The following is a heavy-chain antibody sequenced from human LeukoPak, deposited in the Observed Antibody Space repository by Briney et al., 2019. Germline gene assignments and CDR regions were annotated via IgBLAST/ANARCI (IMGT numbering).Heavy chain of an antibody. CDR2: TSGSGGST. CDR3: ANVLGRITDY. CDR1: AFTFSSYA. V-gene: IGHV3-23*01. D-gene: IGHD5-24*01. J-gene: IGHJ4*02. Sequence: GGSLRLSCAASAFTFSSYAMSWVRHAPGKGLEWVSATSGSGGSTYYADSVKGRFTISRDNSKNTLYLQMNSLRAEDTAVYYCANVLGRITDYWGQGTLVTVSS.